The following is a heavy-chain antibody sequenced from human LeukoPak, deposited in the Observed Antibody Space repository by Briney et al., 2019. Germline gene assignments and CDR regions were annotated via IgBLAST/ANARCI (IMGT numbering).Heavy chain of an antibody. CDR1: GFIFNNYA. CDR3: AKDNRRHYTSGPNPDSLH. D-gene: IGHD6-19*01. J-gene: IGHJ4*02. V-gene: IGHV3-9*01. Sequence: SLRLSCAGSGFIFNNYAMHRVRQPPGKGLEWVSGISWNSGSIDYADSVKGRFTISRDNAKNCLYLQMNSLRVEDTAFYYCAKDNRRHYTSGPNPDSLHWGQGALVTVFS. CDR2: ISWNSGSI.